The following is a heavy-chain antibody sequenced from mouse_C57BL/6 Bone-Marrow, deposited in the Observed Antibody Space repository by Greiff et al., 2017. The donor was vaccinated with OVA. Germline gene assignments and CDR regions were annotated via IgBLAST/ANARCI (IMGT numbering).Heavy chain of an antibody. CDR3: EREGDSSGYVAY. CDR1: GYTFTSYW. J-gene: IGHJ3*01. V-gene: IGHV1-50*01. CDR2: IDPSDSYT. Sequence: QVQLPQPGAELVQPGASVKLSCKASGYTFTSYWMQWVKQRPGQGLEWIGEIDPSDSYTNYNQKFKGKATLTVDTSSNAAYMQLSSLTSEDSAVYYCEREGDSSGYVAYWGQGTLVTVTA. D-gene: IGHD3-2*02.